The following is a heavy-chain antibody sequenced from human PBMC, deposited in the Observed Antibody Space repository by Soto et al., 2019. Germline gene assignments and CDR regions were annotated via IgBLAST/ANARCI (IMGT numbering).Heavy chain of an antibody. Sequence: GGSLRLSCAASGFTFGDYYMSWIRQGPGRGLEWVSYISSTGSGIYDADSVKGRFTISRDNAKNSLFLQMNNLSAEDTAVYHCAKNQGVELVPLATVDWFDPWGQGSVVTVYS. V-gene: IGHV3-11*01. D-gene: IGHD1-26*01. CDR2: ISSTGSGI. CDR1: GFTFGDYY. CDR3: AKNQGVELVPLATVDWFDP. J-gene: IGHJ5*02.